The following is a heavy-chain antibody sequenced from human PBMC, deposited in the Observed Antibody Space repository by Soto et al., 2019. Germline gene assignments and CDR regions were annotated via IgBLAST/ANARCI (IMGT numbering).Heavy chain of an antibody. CDR2: ISYDGSNK. D-gene: IGHD3-10*01. V-gene: IGHV3-30*18. CDR3: AEDPAWCGAGPTLGYGMDV. Sequence: QVQLVESGGGVVQPGRSLRLSCAASGFTFSTYGMHWVRQAPGKGLEWVAVISYDGSNKFYADSVKGRFTISRDNSKNTLYRQRNSLRAEDTAVYYCAEDPAWCGAGPTLGYGMDVWGQGTTVTVSS. CDR1: GFTFSTYG. J-gene: IGHJ6*02.